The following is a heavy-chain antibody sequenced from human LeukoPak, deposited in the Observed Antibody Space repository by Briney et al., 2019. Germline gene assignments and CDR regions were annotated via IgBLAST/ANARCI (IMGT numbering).Heavy chain of an antibody. Sequence: GATVTVSCKGSGYSFTHYGISGVRQAPGQGLEWMVWINAFNCDTNHAQKFQGRVTMTTDTSTSTAYMERRSLRSDDTAVYYCARDGSGTWLDPWGQGTLVTVSS. CDR2: INAFNCDT. D-gene: IGHD3-10*01. J-gene: IGHJ5*02. CDR3: ARDGSGTWLDP. V-gene: IGHV1-18*01. CDR1: GYSFTHYG.